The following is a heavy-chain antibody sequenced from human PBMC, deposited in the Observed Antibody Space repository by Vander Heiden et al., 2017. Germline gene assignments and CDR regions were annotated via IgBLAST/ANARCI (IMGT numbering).Heavy chain of an antibody. CDR3: AKASSGFDI. CDR1: GFTFPTHG. V-gene: IGHV3-30*18. CDR2: ISMDGTNK. D-gene: IGHD6-25*01. J-gene: IGHJ4*02. Sequence: QVHLVESGGGEVQPGRSLRLSCAASGFTFPTHGMHWVRQAPGKGLEWVAVISMDGTNKYYADTVKGRFIISRDNAMHTLDLQMNSLRVEDTAVYYCAKASSGFDIWGQGTLVTVSS.